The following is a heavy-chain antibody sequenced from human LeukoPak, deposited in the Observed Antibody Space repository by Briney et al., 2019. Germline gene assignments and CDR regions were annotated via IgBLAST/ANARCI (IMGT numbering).Heavy chain of an antibody. J-gene: IGHJ4*02. CDR3: ARKFLTGRLIDY. Sequence: GGSLRLSCAASGFTVSSSNYMNWVRQAPGKGLEWVSAISGSGADTYYADSVKGRFTISRDNSKNTLNLQMNSLRAEDTALYYCARKFLTGRLIDYWGQGTLVTVSS. CDR1: GFTVSSSNY. CDR2: ISGSGADT. D-gene: IGHD7-27*01. V-gene: IGHV3-23*01.